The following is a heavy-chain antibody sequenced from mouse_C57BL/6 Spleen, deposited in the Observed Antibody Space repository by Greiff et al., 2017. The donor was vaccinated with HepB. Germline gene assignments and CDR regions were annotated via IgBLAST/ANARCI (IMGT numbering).Heavy chain of an antibody. J-gene: IGHJ4*01. V-gene: IGHV1-80*01. Sequence: VQLQESGAELVKPGASVKISCKASGYAFSSYWMNWVKPRPGKGLEWIGQIYPGDGDTNYNGKFKGKATLTADKSSSTAYMQLSSLTSEDSAVYFCARGGTAMDYWGQGTSVTVSS. D-gene: IGHD3-3*01. CDR3: ARGGTAMDY. CDR1: GYAFSSYW. CDR2: IYPGDGDT.